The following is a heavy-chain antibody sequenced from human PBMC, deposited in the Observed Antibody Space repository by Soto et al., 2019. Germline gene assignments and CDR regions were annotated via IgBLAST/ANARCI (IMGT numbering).Heavy chain of an antibody. V-gene: IGHV1-3*01. CDR3: ARDGRWYDILTGAPGFYYYYGMDV. J-gene: IGHJ6*02. Sequence: ASVKVSCKASGYTFTSYAMHWVRQAPGQRLEWMGWINAGNGNTKYSQKFQGRVTITRDTSASTAYMELSSLRSEDTAVYYCARDGRWYDILTGAPGFYYYYGMDVWGQGTTVTVSS. D-gene: IGHD3-9*01. CDR2: INAGNGNT. CDR1: GYTFTSYA.